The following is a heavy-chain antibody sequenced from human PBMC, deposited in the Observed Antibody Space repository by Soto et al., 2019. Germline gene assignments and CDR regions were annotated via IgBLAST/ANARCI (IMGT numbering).Heavy chain of an antibody. J-gene: IGHJ4*02. Sequence: ASVKVSCKASGYTFTSYGISWVRQAPGQGLEWMGWISAYNGNTNYAQKLQGRVTMTTDTSTSTAYMELRSLRSDDTAVYHCARDIAYDSSGYYYSHWGQGTLVTVSS. CDR3: ARDIAYDSSGYYYSH. CDR1: GYTFTSYG. CDR2: ISAYNGNT. V-gene: IGHV1-18*01. D-gene: IGHD3-22*01.